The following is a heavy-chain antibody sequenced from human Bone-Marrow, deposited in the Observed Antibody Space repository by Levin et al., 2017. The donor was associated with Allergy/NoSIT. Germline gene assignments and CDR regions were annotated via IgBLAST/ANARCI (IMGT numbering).Heavy chain of an antibody. CDR1: GYSFTSYW. V-gene: IGHV5-51*01. D-gene: IGHD2-15*01. CDR3: ARLVVVAAKGYWFDP. CDR2: IYPGDSDT. Sequence: PGGSLRLSCKGSGYSFTSYWIGWVRQMPGKGLEWMGIIYPGDSDTRYSPSFQGQVTISADKSISTAYLQWSSLKASDTAMYYCARLVVVAAKGYWFDPWGQGTLVTVSS. J-gene: IGHJ5*02.